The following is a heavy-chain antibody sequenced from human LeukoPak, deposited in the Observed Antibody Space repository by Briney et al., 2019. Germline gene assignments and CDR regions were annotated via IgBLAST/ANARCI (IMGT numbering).Heavy chain of an antibody. Sequence: PSETLSLTCTVSGYSISSGYYWGWIRQPPGKGLEWIGSIYHSGSTYYNPSLKSRVTISVDTSKNQFSLKLSSVTAADTAVYYCARHLTAQWLGIFDYWGQGTLVTVSS. D-gene: IGHD6-19*01. J-gene: IGHJ4*02. CDR1: GYSISSGYY. V-gene: IGHV4-38-2*02. CDR2: IYHSGST. CDR3: ARHLTAQWLGIFDY.